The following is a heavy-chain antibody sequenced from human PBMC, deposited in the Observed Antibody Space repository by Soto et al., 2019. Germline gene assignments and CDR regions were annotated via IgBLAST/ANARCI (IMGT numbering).Heavy chain of an antibody. CDR1: GFAFNSYS. CDR2: VCSDSYYI. D-gene: IGHD3-22*01. V-gene: IGHV3-21*01. Sequence: PEGSLRLSCEASGFAFNSYSMNWVRQAPGKGLEWVSSVCSDSYYIFYADSVKGRFTISRDNAKNSLYLQMNSLRAEDTAVYYCARLKKAYDGIATRYFYYAMDVWGQGTTVTVSS. CDR3: ARLKKAYDGIATRYFYYAMDV. J-gene: IGHJ6*02.